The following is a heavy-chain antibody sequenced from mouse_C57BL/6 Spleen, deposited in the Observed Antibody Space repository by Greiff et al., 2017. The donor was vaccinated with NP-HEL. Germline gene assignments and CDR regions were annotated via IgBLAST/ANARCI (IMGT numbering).Heavy chain of an antibody. CDR2: IYPGGGYT. CDR3: ASSSLAWFAY. D-gene: IGHD1-1*01. V-gene: IGHV1-63*01. J-gene: IGHJ3*01. Sequence: QVHVKQSGAELVRPGTSVKMSCKASGYTFTNYWIGWAKQRPGHGLEWIGDIYPGGGYTNYNEKFKGKATLTADKSSSTAYMQFSSLTSEDSAIYYCASSSLAWFAYWGQGTLVTVSA. CDR1: GYTFTNYW.